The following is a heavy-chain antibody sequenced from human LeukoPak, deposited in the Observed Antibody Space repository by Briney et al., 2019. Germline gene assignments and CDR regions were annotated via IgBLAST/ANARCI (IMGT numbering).Heavy chain of an antibody. J-gene: IGHJ4*02. V-gene: IGHV3-11*04. CDR3: ARGRVGATTVY. D-gene: IGHD1-26*01. Sequence: GGSLRLPCAASGFTFSDYYMSWIRQAPGKGLEWVSYISSNGSTIYYEDSVKGRFTISRHNAKNSLYLQMNSVGAEDTAVYYCARGRVGATTVYWGQGTLVTVSS. CDR2: ISSNGSTI. CDR1: GFTFSDYY.